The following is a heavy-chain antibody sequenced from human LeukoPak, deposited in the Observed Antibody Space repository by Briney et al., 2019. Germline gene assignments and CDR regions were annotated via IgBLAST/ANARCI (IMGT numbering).Heavy chain of an antibody. CDR3: ARGTYGDYAYGECFQY. D-gene: IGHD4-17*01. V-gene: IGHV3-74*01. CDR1: GFTFSRYW. CDR2: INSDGTST. Sequence: GGSLRLSCAASGFTFSRYWMHWVRQAPGKGLVWVSRINSDGTSTSYADSVKGRFTIFRDNAKNTLYLQMNSLRAEDTAVYYCARGTYGDYAYGECFQYWGQGTLVTVSS. J-gene: IGHJ1*01.